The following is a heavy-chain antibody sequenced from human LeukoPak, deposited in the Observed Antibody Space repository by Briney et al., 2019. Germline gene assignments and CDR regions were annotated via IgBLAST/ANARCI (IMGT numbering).Heavy chain of an antibody. CDR3: AREIRYYDSSGLTSFDY. Sequence: GGSLRLSCAASGFTFSSYSMNWVRQAPGKGLEWVSSISSSSSYIYYADSVEGRFTISRDNAKNSLYLQMNSLRAEDTAVYYCAREIRYYDSSGLTSFDYWGQGTLVTVSS. CDR2: ISSSSSYI. V-gene: IGHV3-21*01. D-gene: IGHD3-22*01. J-gene: IGHJ4*02. CDR1: GFTFSSYS.